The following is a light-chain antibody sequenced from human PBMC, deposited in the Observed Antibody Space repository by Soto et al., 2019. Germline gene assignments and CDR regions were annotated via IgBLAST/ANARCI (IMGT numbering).Light chain of an antibody. J-gene: IGLJ3*02. Sequence: QSALTQPASVSGSPGQSITISCTGTSSDVGRYKLVSWYQQHPGKAPKLMIYEDSKRPSGVSNRFSGSKSGNTASLTISGLQAEDEAYYFCCSFAAGSTLVFGGGTKVTVL. CDR1: SSDVGRYKL. V-gene: IGLV2-23*01. CDR2: EDS. CDR3: CSFAAGSTLV.